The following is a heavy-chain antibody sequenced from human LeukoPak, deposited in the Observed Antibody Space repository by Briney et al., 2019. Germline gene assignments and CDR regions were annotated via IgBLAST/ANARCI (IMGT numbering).Heavy chain of an antibody. D-gene: IGHD3-10*01. CDR1: GGSFSGYY. J-gene: IGHJ6*03. Sequence: SETLSLTCAVYGGSFSGYYWSWIRQSPGKGLEWIGEINHSGSTKYNPSLKSRVTISVDTSKNQFSLKLSSVTAADTAVYYCARGRVTMVRGAHGTQGCYMDVWGKGTTVTVSS. V-gene: IGHV4-34*01. CDR3: ARGRVTMVRGAHGTQGCYMDV. CDR2: INHSGST.